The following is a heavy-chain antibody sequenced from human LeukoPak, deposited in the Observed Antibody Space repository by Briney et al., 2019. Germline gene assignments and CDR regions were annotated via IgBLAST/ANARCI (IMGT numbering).Heavy chain of an antibody. J-gene: IGHJ4*02. CDR1: GGSISSSSYY. Sequence: SETLSLTCTVSGGSISSSSYYWGWIRQPPGKGLEWIGSIYYSGSTYYNPSLKSRVTISVDTAKNQFSLKLSSVTAADTAVYYCARWSLPDDIGYWGQGTLVTVSS. D-gene: IGHD3-22*01. CDR2: IYYSGST. CDR3: ARWSLPDDIGY. V-gene: IGHV4-39*01.